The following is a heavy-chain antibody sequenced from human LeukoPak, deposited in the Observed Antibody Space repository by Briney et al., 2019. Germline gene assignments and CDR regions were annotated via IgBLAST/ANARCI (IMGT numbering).Heavy chain of an antibody. CDR1: GFTFSSYS. CDR3: ARDTMDSSGYL. V-gene: IGHV3-21*01. CDR2: ISSSSSYI. J-gene: IGHJ4*02. D-gene: IGHD3-22*01. Sequence: GGSLRLSCAASGFTFSSYSMNWVRQAPGKGLEWVSSISSSSSYIYYADSVKGRFTISRGNAKNSLYLQMNSLRAEDTAVYCCARDTMDSSGYLWGQGTLVTVSS.